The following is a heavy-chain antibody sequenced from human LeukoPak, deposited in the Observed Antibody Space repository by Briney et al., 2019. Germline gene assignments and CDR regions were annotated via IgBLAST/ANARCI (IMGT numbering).Heavy chain of an antibody. Sequence: PGGSLRLSCAASGFTFSTYFWMHWVRQAPGKGLVWVSRIKSDGSSSTYADSVKGRFTISRDNAKNSLYLQMNTLRAEDTAVYYCTTGPGNSGYWGQGTLVTVSS. V-gene: IGHV3-74*01. J-gene: IGHJ4*02. CDR1: GFTFSTYFW. CDR3: TTGPGNSGY. D-gene: IGHD4-23*01. CDR2: IKSDGSSS.